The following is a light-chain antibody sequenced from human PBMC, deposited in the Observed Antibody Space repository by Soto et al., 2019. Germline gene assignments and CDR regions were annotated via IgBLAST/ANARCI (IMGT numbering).Light chain of an antibody. Sequence: SYELTQPPSVSVAPEKTARLTCGGDNIGSKRVHWYRQKPGQAPVLVIYYDSDRPPGIPERFSGSNSGNTATLTINRVEAGDGGVHFWSVWDITTCHYVFGTGTQLPVL. CDR2: YDS. CDR1: NIGSKR. CDR3: SVWDITTCHYV. V-gene: IGLV3-21*04. J-gene: IGLJ1*01.